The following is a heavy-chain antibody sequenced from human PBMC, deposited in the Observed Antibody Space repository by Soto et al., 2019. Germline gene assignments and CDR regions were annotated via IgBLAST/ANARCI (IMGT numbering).Heavy chain of an antibody. CDR3: AKDGTRSNALDH. CDR1: GFTFSMYC. J-gene: IGHJ4*02. CDR2: IKQDGSEK. Sequence: EVQLVESGGGLVQSGGSLRLSCVASGFTFSMYCMTWVRQAPGKGLEWVANIKQDGSEKYYVDSVKGRFTISRDNAKNSLNQQMNSRRADDTAVYYCAKDGTRSNALDHWGQGTLVTVSS. V-gene: IGHV3-7*04. D-gene: IGHD2-2*01.